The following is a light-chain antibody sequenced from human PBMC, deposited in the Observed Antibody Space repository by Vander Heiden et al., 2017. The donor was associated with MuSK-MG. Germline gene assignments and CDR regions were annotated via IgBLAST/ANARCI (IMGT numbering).Light chain of an antibody. CDR1: QGISSY. CDR2: AAS. V-gene: IGKV1-8*01. CDR3: QQYDSYPYT. J-gene: IGKJ2*01. Sequence: AIRITQSPSSFSASTGDRVTITCRASQGISSYLAWYQQKPGKAPKLLIYAASTLQSGVPSRFSGSGSGTDFTLTISCLQSEDFATYYCQQYDSYPYTFGQGTKLEIK.